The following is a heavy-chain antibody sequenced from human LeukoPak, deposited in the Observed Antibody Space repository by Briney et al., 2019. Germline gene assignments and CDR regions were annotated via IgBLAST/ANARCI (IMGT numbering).Heavy chain of an antibody. J-gene: IGHJ6*02. V-gene: IGHV4-30-4*01. CDR1: GGSISSGDYY. D-gene: IGHD3-10*01. Sequence: PSQTLSLTCTVSGGSISSGDYYWSWIRRPPGKGLEWIGYIYYSGSTYYNPSLKSRVTISVDTSKNQFSLKLSSVTAADTAVYYCARDRADYYYYGMDVWGQGTTVTVSS. CDR3: ARDRADYYYYGMDV. CDR2: IYYSGST.